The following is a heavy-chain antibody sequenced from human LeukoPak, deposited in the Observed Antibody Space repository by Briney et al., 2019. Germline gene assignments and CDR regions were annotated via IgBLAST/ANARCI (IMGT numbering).Heavy chain of an antibody. D-gene: IGHD1-26*01. CDR1: GFTFSSYA. V-gene: IGHV3-23*01. CDR2: ISGSGGST. J-gene: IGHJ4*02. Sequence: GGSLRLSCAASGFTFSSYAMSWVRQAPGKGLEWVSAISGSGGSTYYADSVKGRFTISRDNSKNSLYLQMNSLRTEDTALYYCAKDWDDYFDYWGQGTLVTVSS. CDR3: AKDWDDYFDY.